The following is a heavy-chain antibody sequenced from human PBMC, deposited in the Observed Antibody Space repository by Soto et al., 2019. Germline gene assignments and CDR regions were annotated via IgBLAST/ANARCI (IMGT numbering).Heavy chain of an antibody. CDR1: GFTFSDSG. D-gene: IGHD5-12*01. CDR2: IRSKVNSYAT. Sequence: GGSLRLSCAASGFTFSDSGMHWVRQASGKGLEWVGRIRSKVNSYATAYAASVKGRFTISRDDSKNTAYLQMNSLKTEDTAVYYCTSIDEEGWLHDFWGQGTLVTVSS. V-gene: IGHV3-73*01. J-gene: IGHJ4*02. CDR3: TSIDEEGWLHDF.